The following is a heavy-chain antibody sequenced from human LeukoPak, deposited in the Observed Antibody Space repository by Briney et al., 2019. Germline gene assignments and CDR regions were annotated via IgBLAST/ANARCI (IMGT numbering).Heavy chain of an antibody. CDR3: ARGGSWELLGGALDI. Sequence: GGSLRLSCAASGFIFSDYAMHWVRQSPGKGLEWVAFMSYDGRNEYYADSVKGRFTISRDNAKNSLYLQMNSLRAEDTAVYYCARGGSWELLGGALDIWGQGTMVTVSS. CDR1: GFIFSDYA. V-gene: IGHV3-30*04. J-gene: IGHJ3*02. D-gene: IGHD1-26*01. CDR2: MSYDGRNE.